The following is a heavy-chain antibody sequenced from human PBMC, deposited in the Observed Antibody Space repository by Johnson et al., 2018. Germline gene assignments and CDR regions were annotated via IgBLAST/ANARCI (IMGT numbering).Heavy chain of an antibody. J-gene: IGHJ6*02. CDR1: GFTVSSNY. V-gene: IGHV3-53*01. CDR2: IYSGGST. Sequence: EVQLVESGGGLIQPGGSLRLSCAASGFTVSSNYMSWVRQAPGKGLEWVSVIYSGGSTYYAVSVKGRFTISRDNSKNTLYLQMNSLRADDTAIYYCAKYVVVVPVSYGLDVWGQGTTVTVSS. D-gene: IGHD2-2*01. CDR3: AKYVVVVPVSYGLDV.